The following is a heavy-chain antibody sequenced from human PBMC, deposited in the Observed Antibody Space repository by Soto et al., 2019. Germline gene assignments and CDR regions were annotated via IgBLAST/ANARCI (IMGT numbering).Heavy chain of an antibody. D-gene: IGHD6-6*01. J-gene: IGHJ6*02. CDR2: INPSGGST. V-gene: IGHV1-46*01. CDR3: AREGGIAARSYYYYYGMDV. CDR1: GYTFTSYY. Sequence: QVQLVQSGAEVKKPGASVKVSCKASGYTFTSYYMHWVRQAPGQGLEWMGIINPSGGSTSYAQKFQGRLTMTRDTSTSTVYMELSSLRSEDTAVYYCAREGGIAARSYYYYYGMDVWGQGTTVTVSS.